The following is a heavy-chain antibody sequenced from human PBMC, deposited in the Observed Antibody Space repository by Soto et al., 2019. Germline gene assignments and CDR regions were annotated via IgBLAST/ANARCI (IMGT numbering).Heavy chain of an antibody. CDR2: IYYSGST. V-gene: IGHV4-59*01. D-gene: IGHD4-17*01. CDR3: ARAYGDYVFDY. Sequence: SETLSLTCTVSGGSISSYYWSWIRQPPGKGLKWIGYIYYSGSTNYNPSLKSRVTISVDTSKNQFSLKLSSVTAADTAVYYCARAYGDYVFDYWGQGTLVTVS. CDR1: GGSISSYY. J-gene: IGHJ4*02.